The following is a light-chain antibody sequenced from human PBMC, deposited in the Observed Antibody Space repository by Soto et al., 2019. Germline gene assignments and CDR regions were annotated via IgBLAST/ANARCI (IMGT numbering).Light chain of an antibody. J-gene: IGKJ2*01. CDR1: QSISSY. CDR2: AAS. V-gene: IGKV1-39*01. Sequence: DIQMTQSPSSLSASVGDRVTITCRASQSISSYLNWYQQKPGKAHKLLIYAASSLQSGVPSRFSGSGSGTDFTLTISSLQPDDFAPYYCQQSYSTPYTFGQGTKLEIK. CDR3: QQSYSTPYT.